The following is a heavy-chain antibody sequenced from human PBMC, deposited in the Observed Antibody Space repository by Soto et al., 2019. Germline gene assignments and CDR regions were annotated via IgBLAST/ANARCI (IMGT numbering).Heavy chain of an antibody. J-gene: IGHJ5*02. CDR1: GGTFSSYA. CDR3: AREMVGPKQRVRWFDP. CDR2: IIPIFGTT. Sequence: QVQLVQSGAEVKKPGSSVKVSCKASGGTFSSYAISWVRQAPGQGLEWMGGIIPIFGTTNYAQKFQGRVTITADKSTSTAYMELSSLRSEDTAVYYCAREMVGPKQRVRWFDPWGQGTLVTVSS. V-gene: IGHV1-69*06. D-gene: IGHD2-8*01.